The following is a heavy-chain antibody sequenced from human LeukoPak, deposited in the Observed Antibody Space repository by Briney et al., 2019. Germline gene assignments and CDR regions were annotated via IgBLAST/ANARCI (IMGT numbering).Heavy chain of an antibody. CDR3: AKAPVTTCRGAYCYPFDY. CDR2: ISDSGNT. Sequence: GGSLRLSCAASGFTFDDYAMHWVRQAPGRGLEWVSAISDSGNTYHADSVKGRFTISRDSSKSTLFLQMNRLRPEDAAVYYCAKAPVTTCRGAYCYPFDYWGQGTLVTVSS. V-gene: IGHV3-23*01. D-gene: IGHD2-21*01. J-gene: IGHJ4*02. CDR1: GFTFDDYA.